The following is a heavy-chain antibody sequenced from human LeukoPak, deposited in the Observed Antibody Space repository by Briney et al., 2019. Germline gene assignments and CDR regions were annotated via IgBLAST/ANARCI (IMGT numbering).Heavy chain of an antibody. CDR3: ARDFTYDYDTSGNDAFDI. J-gene: IGHJ3*02. CDR2: IHTSRST. D-gene: IGHD3-22*01. V-gene: IGHV4-61*02. Sequence: SETLSLTCTVSGGSISSGSYYWSWIRQPAGKGLEWIGRIHTSRSTNYSPSLKTRVTISIDTFKNQFSLKLSSVTAAETAVYYCARDFTYDYDTSGNDAFDIWGQGTMVTVSS. CDR1: GGSISSGSYY.